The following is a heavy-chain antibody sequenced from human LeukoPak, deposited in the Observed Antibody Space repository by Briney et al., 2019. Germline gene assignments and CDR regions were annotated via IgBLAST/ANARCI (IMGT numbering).Heavy chain of an antibody. CDR3: ARDDMITFGGVPFDY. D-gene: IGHD3-16*01. CDR1: GFTVSSNY. V-gene: IGHV3-53*01. CDR2: IYSSGST. Sequence: PGGSLRLSCAASGFTVSSNYMSWVRQAPGKGLEWVSVIYSSGSTYYADSVKGRFTISRDNSKNTLYLQMNSLRAEDTAVYYCARDDMITFGGVPFDYWGQGTLVTVSS. J-gene: IGHJ4*02.